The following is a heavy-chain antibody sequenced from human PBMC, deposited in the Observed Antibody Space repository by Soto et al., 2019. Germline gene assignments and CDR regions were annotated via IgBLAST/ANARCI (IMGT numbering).Heavy chain of an antibody. D-gene: IGHD1-26*01. CDR3: AREQGYGYYRVADY. Sequence: QVQLVESGGGVVQPGRSLRLSCVASGFTLSGHGMHWVRQAPGKGLEWVAVITYDGSEIHYSDSVKGRFTISRDTSKNMVYLRMNSLKTEDTAMYYCAREQGYGYYRVADYWGQGTMVTVSS. V-gene: IGHV3-30*03. CDR2: ITYDGSEI. J-gene: IGHJ4*02. CDR1: GFTLSGHG.